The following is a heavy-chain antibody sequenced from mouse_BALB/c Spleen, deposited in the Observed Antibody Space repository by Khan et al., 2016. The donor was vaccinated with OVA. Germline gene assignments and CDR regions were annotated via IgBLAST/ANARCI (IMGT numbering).Heavy chain of an antibody. CDR3: ARWFDGYSSLYAMDY. V-gene: IGHV2-6*02. Sequence: QVQLKESGPGLVAPSQSLSITCTVSGFSLTSYGVHWVRQPPGKGLEWLVVIWSDGNTNYNSVLKSRLSISNDNSKSQVFLKMNSLQTDDTAMYYCARWFDGYSSLYAMDYWGQGTSVTVSS. CDR1: GFSLTSYG. D-gene: IGHD2-3*01. J-gene: IGHJ4*01. CDR2: IWSDGNT.